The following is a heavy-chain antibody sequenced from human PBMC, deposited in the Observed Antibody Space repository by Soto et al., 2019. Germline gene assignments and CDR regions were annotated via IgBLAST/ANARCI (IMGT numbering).Heavy chain of an antibody. V-gene: IGHV3-30*18. J-gene: IGHJ6*02. CDR2: ISYDGSSN. CDR3: AKDLAAATFHYFGMDV. D-gene: IGHD6-13*01. Sequence: PGGSLRLSCAASGFTLTDYGMHWVRQAPGKGLEWVATISYDGSSNHYADSVKGRFTISRDTSKNTLYLEMNSLRGEDTAVYYCAKDLAAATFHYFGMDVWGQGTAVTVSS. CDR1: GFTLTDYG.